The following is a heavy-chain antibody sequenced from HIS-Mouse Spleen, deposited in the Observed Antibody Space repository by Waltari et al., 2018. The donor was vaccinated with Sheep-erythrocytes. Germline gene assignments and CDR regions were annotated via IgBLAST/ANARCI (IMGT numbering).Heavy chain of an antibody. J-gene: IGHJ4*02. CDR3: ARSDIRSSGWLDY. CDR1: GFTFSSYW. Sequence: EVQLVESGGGLVQPGGSLRLSCAASGFTFSSYWMHWVRQAPGKGLVGASRINDDGSSTSYADSVKGRFTISRDNAKNTLYLQMNSLRAEDTAVYYCARSDIRSSGWLDYWGQGTLVTVSS. CDR2: INDDGSST. V-gene: IGHV3-74*02. D-gene: IGHD6-19*01.